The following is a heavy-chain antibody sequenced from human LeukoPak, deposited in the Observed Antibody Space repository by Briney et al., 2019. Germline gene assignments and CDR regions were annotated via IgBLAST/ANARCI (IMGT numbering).Heavy chain of an antibody. CDR3: ARDEDGYNSLEY. CDR1: NGSINSGGLY. CDR2: IYYSGTT. V-gene: IGHV4-31*03. Sequence: SETLSLTCSVSNGSINSGGLYWSWVRQHPGKGLEWIGYIYYSGTTYYNPSLKSRLIMSVDTCKNQFSLKLSSVTAADTAVYYCARDEDGYNSLEYWGQGTLVTVSS. D-gene: IGHD5-24*01. J-gene: IGHJ4*02.